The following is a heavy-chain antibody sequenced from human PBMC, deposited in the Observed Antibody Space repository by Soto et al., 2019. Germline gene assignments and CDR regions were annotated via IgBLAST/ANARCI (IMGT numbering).Heavy chain of an antibody. CDR3: ARVRWDYYDSSGYDY. CDR1: GFTFSSYS. J-gene: IGHJ4*02. Sequence: PGGSLRLSCAASGFTFSSYSMNWVRQAPGKGLEWVSSISSSSSYIYYADSVKGRFTISRDNAKNSLYLQMNSLRAEDTAVYYCARVRWDYYDSSGYDYWGQGTLVTVPS. D-gene: IGHD3-22*01. V-gene: IGHV3-21*01. CDR2: ISSSSSYI.